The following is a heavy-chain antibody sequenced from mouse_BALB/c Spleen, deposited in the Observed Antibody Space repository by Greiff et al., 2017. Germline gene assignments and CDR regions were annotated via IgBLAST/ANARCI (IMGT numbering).Heavy chain of an antibody. J-gene: IGHJ2*01. CDR3: TATVDY. Sequence: EVKVEESGGGLVQPGGSMKLSCVASGFTFSSYWMSWVRQSPEKGLEWVAEIRLKSDNYATHYAESVKGKFTISRDDSKSRLYLQMNSLRAEDTGIYYCTATVDYWGQGTTLTVSS. CDR1: GFTFSSYW. D-gene: IGHD1-1*01. CDR2: IRLKSDNYAT. V-gene: IGHV6-6*02.